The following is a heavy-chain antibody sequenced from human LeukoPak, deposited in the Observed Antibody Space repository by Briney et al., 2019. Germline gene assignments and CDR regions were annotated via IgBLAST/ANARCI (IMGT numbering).Heavy chain of an antibody. Sequence: PGGSLRLSCAASGFTFDDYGMSWVRQAPGKGLEWVSGINWNGGSTGYADSVKGRFTISRDNAKNSLYLQMNSLRAEDTALYYCARKPYYYDSSGYVQFDYWGQGTLVTVSS. CDR2: INWNGGST. J-gene: IGHJ4*02. CDR3: ARKPYYYDSSGYVQFDY. V-gene: IGHV3-20*04. CDR1: GFTFDDYG. D-gene: IGHD3-22*01.